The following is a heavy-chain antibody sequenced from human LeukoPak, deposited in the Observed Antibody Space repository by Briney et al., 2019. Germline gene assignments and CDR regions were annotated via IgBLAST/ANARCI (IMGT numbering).Heavy chain of an antibody. D-gene: IGHD4-11*01. CDR1: GYSIGSGYY. J-gene: IGHJ3*02. V-gene: IGHV4-38-2*02. CDR3: ARGSLTTRRGAFDI. Sequence: SETLCLTWTVSGYSIGSGYYWGWIRQPPGKGLEWIGSIYHSGSTYYNPSLKSRVTISVDTSKNQFSLKLSSVTAADTAVYYCARGSLTTRRGAFDIWGQGTMVTVSS. CDR2: IYHSGST.